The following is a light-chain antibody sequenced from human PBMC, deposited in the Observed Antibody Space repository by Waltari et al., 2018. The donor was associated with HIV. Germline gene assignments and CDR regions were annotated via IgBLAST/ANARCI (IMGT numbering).Light chain of an antibody. CDR3: QQYSSSPWT. J-gene: IGKJ1*01. CDR1: QTISGNF. Sequence: VLTQSLVHLFLSPGEGAHLSCGASQTISGNFFACYQQRLGMPPSPPIYDASNRASGVPDRFSGAGSGTDFTLTINRLDPEDSAVYFCQQYSSSPWTFGQGTKV. CDR2: DAS. V-gene: IGKV3D-20*01.